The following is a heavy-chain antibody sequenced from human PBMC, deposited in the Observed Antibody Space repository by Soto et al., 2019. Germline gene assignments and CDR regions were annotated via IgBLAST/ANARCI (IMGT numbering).Heavy chain of an antibody. J-gene: IGHJ4*02. V-gene: IGHV6-1*01. CDR2: TYYRSKWYN. Sequence: SHTLSLTCGISGYSISSNSAAWNLLRQFPSRGLEWLGRTYYRSKWYNDYAVSVESRITINPDTSKNHFSLQLNFVTPEDTAVYFCARGEQYSGRIFDYWGQGTLVTVSS. CDR3: ARGEQYSGRIFDY. D-gene: IGHD1-26*01. CDR1: GYSISSNSAA.